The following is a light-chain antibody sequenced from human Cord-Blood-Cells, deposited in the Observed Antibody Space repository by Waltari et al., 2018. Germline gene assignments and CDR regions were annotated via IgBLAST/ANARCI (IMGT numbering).Light chain of an antibody. CDR3: QQYGSSPQT. V-gene: IGKV3-20*01. CDR1: QSVSSSY. Sequence: EIVLTQSPATLSLSSGERATLSCRPSQSVSSSYLAWYQQKPGQAPRLLIYGASSRATGIPDRFSGSGSGTDFTLTISRLEPEDFAVYYCQQYGSSPQTFGQGTKVEIK. J-gene: IGKJ1*01. CDR2: GAS.